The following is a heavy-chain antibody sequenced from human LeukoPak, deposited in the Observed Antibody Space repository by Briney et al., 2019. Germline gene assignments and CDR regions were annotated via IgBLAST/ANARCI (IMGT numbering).Heavy chain of an antibody. V-gene: IGHV1-2*02. D-gene: IGHD3-3*01. CDR3: ARDHQIVSGSDFWSGTLGEGFDY. J-gene: IGHJ4*02. CDR2: INPNSGGT. CDR1: RYTFTGSN. Sequence: ASVKISCKASRYTFTGSNIHCVRQTPGQGLEWMGWINPNSGGTNYAQKFQGRVTMTRDTSISTAYMEVRRLRSDDTDVYYCARDHQIVSGSDFWSGTLGEGFDYWGQGTLVTVSS.